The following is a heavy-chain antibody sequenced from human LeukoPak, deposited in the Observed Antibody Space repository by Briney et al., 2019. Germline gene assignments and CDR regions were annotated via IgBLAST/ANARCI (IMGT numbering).Heavy chain of an antibody. CDR2: IRDKANSYAT. CDR1: GFTFSGST. CDR3: TEVIPGTTAMDV. J-gene: IGHJ6*02. V-gene: IGHV3-73*01. D-gene: IGHD2-2*01. Sequence: QPGGSLKLSCAASGFTFSGSTMHWVRQASGKGLEWVGRIRDKANSYATTYAASVKGRFTISRDDSKNTAYLQMNSLKTEDTAVYYCTEVIPGTTAMDVWGQGTTATVSS.